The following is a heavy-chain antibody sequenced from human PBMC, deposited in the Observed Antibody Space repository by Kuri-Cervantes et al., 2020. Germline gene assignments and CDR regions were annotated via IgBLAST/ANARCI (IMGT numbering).Heavy chain of an antibody. Sequence: GESLKISCAASGFTFSSYWMSWVRQAPGKGLVWVSRINSDGSSTSYADSVKGRFTISRDNAKNTLYLQMNSLRAEDTAVYYCARDSARIVGAVDYGYWGQGTLVTVSS. V-gene: IGHV3-74*01. D-gene: IGHD1-26*01. CDR2: INSDGSST. J-gene: IGHJ4*02. CDR1: GFTFSSYW. CDR3: ARDSARIVGAVDYGY.